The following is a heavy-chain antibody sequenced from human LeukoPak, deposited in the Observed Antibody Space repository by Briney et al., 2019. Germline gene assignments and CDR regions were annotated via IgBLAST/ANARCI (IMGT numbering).Heavy chain of an antibody. Sequence: ASVKVSCKASGYIFTVYYMHWVRQAPGQGLEWMGWINPNSGGTNYAQKFQGRVTMTRDTSITTAYMELSRLRSDDTAVYYCARDSHNWNYSAFNPWGQGTLVTVSS. CDR2: INPNSGGT. V-gene: IGHV1-2*02. CDR3: ARDSHNWNYSAFNP. CDR1: GYIFTVYY. J-gene: IGHJ5*02. D-gene: IGHD1-7*01.